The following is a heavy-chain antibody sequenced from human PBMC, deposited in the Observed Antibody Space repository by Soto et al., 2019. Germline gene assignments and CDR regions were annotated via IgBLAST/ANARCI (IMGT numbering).Heavy chain of an antibody. CDR2: IYYSGST. Sequence: PSETLSLTCTVSGGSISSGGYYWSWIRQHPGKGLEWIGYIYYSGSTYYNPSLKSRVTISVDTSKNQFSLKPSSVTAADTAVYYCARTVDTAMVTFFYFDYWGQGTLVTVSS. CDR1: GGSISSGGYY. D-gene: IGHD5-18*01. V-gene: IGHV4-31*03. CDR3: ARTVDTAMVTFFYFDY. J-gene: IGHJ4*02.